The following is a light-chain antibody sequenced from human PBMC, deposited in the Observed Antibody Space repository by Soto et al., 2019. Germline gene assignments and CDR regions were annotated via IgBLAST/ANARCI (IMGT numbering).Light chain of an antibody. J-gene: IGKJ4*01. Sequence: EIVLTQSPGTLSLSPGERATLSCRASQSVSSSYLAWYQQKPGQAPGLLIYGASNSATGIPDRFSGSGSGTDFTLTISRLEPEDFAVYYCQQYGSSPLTFGGGTNVEIK. CDR3: QQYGSSPLT. CDR2: GAS. CDR1: QSVSSSY. V-gene: IGKV3-20*01.